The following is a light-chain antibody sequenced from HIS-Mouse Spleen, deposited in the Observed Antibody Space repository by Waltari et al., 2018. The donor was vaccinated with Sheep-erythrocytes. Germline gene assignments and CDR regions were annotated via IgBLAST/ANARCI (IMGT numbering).Light chain of an antibody. CDR1: SSDVGSYNL. V-gene: IGLV2-23*01. CDR2: EGS. CDR3: CSYAGSSTPWV. J-gene: IGLJ3*02. Sequence: QSALTQPASVSGSPGQSITLSCTGPSSDVGSYNLFSSYQQHPGKAPKRMIYEGSKRPSGVSNRFSGSKSGNTASLTISGLQAEDEADYYCCSYAGSSTPWVFGGGTKLTVL.